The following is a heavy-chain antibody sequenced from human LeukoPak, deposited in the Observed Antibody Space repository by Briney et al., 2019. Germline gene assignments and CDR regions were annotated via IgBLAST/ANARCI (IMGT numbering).Heavy chain of an antibody. D-gene: IGHD3-10*01. CDR3: ARANYYGSGPYYYYMDV. Sequence: SETLSLTCTVSGGSISSYFWSWVRQSPGKGLEWIGFMHHSGSANSNPSLKSRVTISVDMSKNQFSLKLSSLTAADTAVYYCARANYYGSGPYYYYMDVWGKGTTVTVSS. J-gene: IGHJ6*03. V-gene: IGHV4-59*01. CDR2: MHHSGSA. CDR1: GGSISSYF.